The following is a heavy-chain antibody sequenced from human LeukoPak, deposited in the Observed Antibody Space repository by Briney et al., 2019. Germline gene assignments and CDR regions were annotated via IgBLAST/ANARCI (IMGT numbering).Heavy chain of an antibody. Sequence: GGSLGLSCAASGFTFSNAWMSWVRQAPGKGLEWVGRIKSKTDGGTTDYAAPVKGRFTISRDDSKNTLYLQMNSLKTEDTAVYYCTTVAGPYYYYYYMDVWGKGTTVTVSS. CDR2: IKSKTDGGTT. V-gene: IGHV3-15*01. CDR3: TTVAGPYYYYYYMDV. J-gene: IGHJ6*03. D-gene: IGHD6-19*01. CDR1: GFTFSNAW.